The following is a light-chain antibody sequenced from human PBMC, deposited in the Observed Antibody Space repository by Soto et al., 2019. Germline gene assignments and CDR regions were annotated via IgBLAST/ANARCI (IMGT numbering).Light chain of an antibody. Sequence: VLTQPRSASGTPGQRVNISCSGSSSNIGSNTVNWYQQLPGTAPKLLIYSNNQRPSGVPDRFSCSKSGTSASLAISGLQSEDEADYYCAAWDDSLNGPYVFGTGTKVTVL. J-gene: IGLJ1*01. V-gene: IGLV1-44*01. CDR2: SNN. CDR1: SSNIGSNT. CDR3: AAWDDSLNGPYV.